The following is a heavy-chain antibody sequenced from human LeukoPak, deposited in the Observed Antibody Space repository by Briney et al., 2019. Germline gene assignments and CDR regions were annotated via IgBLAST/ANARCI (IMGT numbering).Heavy chain of an antibody. CDR2: ISYDESYR. J-gene: IGHJ4*02. CDR3: ARVQWELLYPDY. V-gene: IGHV3-30-3*01. Sequence: GGSLRLSCAASGFTFSSYAMHWVRQAPGKGLEWVALISYDESYRYYADSVKGRFTISRDNSKNTLYLQMNSLRAEDTAIYYCARVQWELLYPDYWGQGALVTVSS. CDR1: GFTFSSYA. D-gene: IGHD1-26*01.